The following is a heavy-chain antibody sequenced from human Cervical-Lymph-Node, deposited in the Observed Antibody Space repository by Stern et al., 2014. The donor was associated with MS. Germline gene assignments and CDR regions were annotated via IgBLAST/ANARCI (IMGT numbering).Heavy chain of an antibody. V-gene: IGHV3-15*01. CDR2: VKSRKDGGAA. Sequence: VQLVESGGGVVKPGGSLRLSCAASGFTFPYTSLSWVRQAPGKGLKCVGRVKSRKDGGAADYAAFVKDRVTISRDDSRSTLYLQINGLEIEDTAMYYCTALRKYWGQGTLLIVSS. CDR3: TALRKY. J-gene: IGHJ4*02. CDR1: GFTFPYTS. D-gene: IGHD6-6*01.